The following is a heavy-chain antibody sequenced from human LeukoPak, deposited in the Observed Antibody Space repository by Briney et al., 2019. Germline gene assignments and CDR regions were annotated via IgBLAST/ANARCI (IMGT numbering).Heavy chain of an antibody. D-gene: IGHD3-10*01. J-gene: IGHJ4*02. CDR3: ARGGRITMVRGVIIGLDY. CDR1: GYTFTGYY. V-gene: IGHV1-2*02. CDR2: INPNSGGT. Sequence: ASVKVSCKASGYTFTGYYMHWVRQAPGQGPEWMGWINPNSGGTNYAQKFQGRVTMTRDTSISTAYMELSRLRSDDTAVYYCARGGRITMVRGVIIGLDYWGQGTLVTVSS.